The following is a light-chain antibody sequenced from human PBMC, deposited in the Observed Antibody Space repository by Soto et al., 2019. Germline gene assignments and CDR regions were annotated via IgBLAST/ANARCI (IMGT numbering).Light chain of an antibody. CDR1: SSDVGAYNF. CDR2: EVS. J-gene: IGLJ3*02. Sequence: QSALTQPPSASGSPGQSVTISCTGTSSDVGAYNFVSWYQQHPGKAPNLMIYEVSKRPSGVPDRFSGSKSGNTASLTVSGLQAEDEADYYCSSYAGSNNLILFGGGTKVTVL. V-gene: IGLV2-8*01. CDR3: SSYAGSNNLIL.